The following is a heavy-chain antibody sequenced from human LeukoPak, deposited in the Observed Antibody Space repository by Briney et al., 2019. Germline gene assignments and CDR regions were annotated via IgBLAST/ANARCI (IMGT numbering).Heavy chain of an antibody. J-gene: IGHJ4*02. CDR1: GFTVSSNF. CDR2: IYPGGNT. CDR3: AKDTGLVTDFDY. D-gene: IGHD2-21*02. Sequence: GGSLRLSCAASGFTVSSNFMNWVRQAPGKGLEWVSMIYPGGNTFYTDSVKGRFTISRDNSKNTLYLQMNSLRAEDTAIYYCAKDTGLVTDFDYWGQGTLVTVSS. V-gene: IGHV3-66*01.